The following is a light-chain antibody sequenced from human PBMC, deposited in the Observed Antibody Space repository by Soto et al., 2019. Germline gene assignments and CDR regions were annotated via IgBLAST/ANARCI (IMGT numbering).Light chain of an antibody. J-gene: IGKJ4*01. CDR3: QKSSSTVLT. Sequence: DIQMTQSPSSLSASVGDRVTITCRASQSISSYLNWYQQKPGKAPKLLIYAASSLQGGVTSRYSGSGSGTDFTLTISRVQREDCAIYYCQKSSSTVLTFGGGTKEEIK. CDR1: QSISSY. V-gene: IGKV1-39*01. CDR2: AAS.